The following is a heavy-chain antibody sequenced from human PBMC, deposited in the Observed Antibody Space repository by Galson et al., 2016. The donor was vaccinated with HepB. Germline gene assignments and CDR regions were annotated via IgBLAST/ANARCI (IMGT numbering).Heavy chain of an antibody. CDR3: ARRRHDGTGHHYLDY. J-gene: IGHJ4*02. V-gene: IGHV4-39*01. D-gene: IGHD3-22*01. CDR2: INYRSNT. Sequence: GSISSITHLWDYWDWIRQPSGKGLEWIATINYRSNTVYNPSVKSRVTISVDTSKNQFSLWVTSVDAADTGVYYCARRRHDGTGHHYLDYWGQGILVTVS. CDR1: GSISSITHLWDY.